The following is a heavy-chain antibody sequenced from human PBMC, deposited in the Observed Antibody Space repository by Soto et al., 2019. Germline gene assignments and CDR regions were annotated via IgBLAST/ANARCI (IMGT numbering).Heavy chain of an antibody. J-gene: IGHJ6*02. CDR1: GFTFSNFA. Sequence: GGSLRLSCAASGFTFSNFAMNWVRQATGKGLEWVSGIIGSGDTTYYADSVKGRFTISRDKSKTTLYLQMNSLRAEDTAVYYCTKYQSRNLNHGDYYYYGMDLWGPGTPVTVSS. V-gene: IGHV3-23*01. CDR2: IIGSGDTT. D-gene: IGHD3-3*01. CDR3: TKYQSRNLNHGDYYYYGMDL.